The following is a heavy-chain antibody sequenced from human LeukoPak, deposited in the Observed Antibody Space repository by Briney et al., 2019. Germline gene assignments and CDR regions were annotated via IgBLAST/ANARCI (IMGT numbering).Heavy chain of an antibody. V-gene: IGHV3-33*08. CDR1: AFTFSSYG. CDR2: IWYDGSNK. CDR3: ARDGVAGKFDY. Sequence: PGRSLRLSCAASAFTFSSYGMHCVRQAPGKGLEWVAVIWYDGSNKYYADSVKGRFTISRDNSKNTLYLQMNSLRAEDTAVYYFARDGVAGKFDYGAREPWSPSPQ. J-gene: IGHJ4*02. D-gene: IGHD6-19*01.